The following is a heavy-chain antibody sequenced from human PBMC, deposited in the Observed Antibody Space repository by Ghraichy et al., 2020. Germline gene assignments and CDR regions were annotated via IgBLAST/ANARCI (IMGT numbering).Heavy chain of an antibody. CDR1: GFTFSSYG. J-gene: IGHJ6*02. Sequence: GGSLRLSCAASGFTFSSYGMHWVRQAPGKGLEWVAFIRYDGSNKYYADSVKGRFTISRDNSKNTLYLQMNSLRAEDTAVYYCARPITTIFGVVIKTYYYYGMDVWGQGTTVTVSS. CDR2: IRYDGSNK. V-gene: IGHV3-30*02. D-gene: IGHD3-3*01. CDR3: ARPITTIFGVVIKTYYYYGMDV.